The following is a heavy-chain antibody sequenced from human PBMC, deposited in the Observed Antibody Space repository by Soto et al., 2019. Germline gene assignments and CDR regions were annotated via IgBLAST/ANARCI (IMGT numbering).Heavy chain of an antibody. V-gene: IGHV4-59*08. CDR3: ARLYGLDAFDI. J-gene: IGHJ3*02. CDR1: SPSILSYY. D-gene: IGHD3-16*02. CDR2: IYYSGST. Sequence: SATLSLTCTIHSPSILSYYWSWIRQPPGKGLEWIGYIYYSGSTNYNPSLKSRVTISVDTSKNQFSLKLISVTAADTAVYYCARLYGLDAFDIWGQGTMVT.